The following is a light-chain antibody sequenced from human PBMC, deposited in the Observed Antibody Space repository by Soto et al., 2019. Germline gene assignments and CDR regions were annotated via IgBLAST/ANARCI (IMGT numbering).Light chain of an antibody. J-gene: IGLJ1*01. CDR3: SLHTSGSTRV. CDR1: SSDVGGYDY. CDR2: EVT. V-gene: IGLV2-14*01. Sequence: QSALTQPASVSGSPGQSIGISCTGTSSDVGGYDYVSWYQQHPDKAPKLMIYEVTKRPSWVSNRFSGSKSGNTASLTISGLQPEDEADYYCSLHTSGSTRVFGSGTKLTVL.